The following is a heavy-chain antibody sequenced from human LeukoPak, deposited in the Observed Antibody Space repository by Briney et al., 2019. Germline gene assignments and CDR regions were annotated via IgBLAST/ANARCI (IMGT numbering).Heavy chain of an antibody. CDR2: ISYDGSNK. CDR3: ARVYSSITIFGVVIMHYYYYGMDV. J-gene: IGHJ6*02. V-gene: IGHV3-30-3*01. D-gene: IGHD3-3*01. Sequence: GGSLRLSCAASGFTFSSYAMHWVRQAPGKGLEWVAVISYDGSNKYYADSVKGRFTISRDNPKNTLYLQMNSLRAEDTAVYYCARVYSSITIFGVVIMHYYYYGMDVWGQGTTVTVSS. CDR1: GFTFSSYA.